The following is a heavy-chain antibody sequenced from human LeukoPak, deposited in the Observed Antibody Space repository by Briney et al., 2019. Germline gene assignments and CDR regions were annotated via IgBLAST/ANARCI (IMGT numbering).Heavy chain of an antibody. CDR1: GGSISSYY. CDR2: IHTSGST. V-gene: IGHV4-4*07. D-gene: IGHD3-22*01. CDR3: ARDKVNYYDSSGYYGKSWFDP. Sequence: SETLSLTCTVSGGSISSYYWSWIRQPAEKGLEWIGRIHTSGSTNYNPSLKSRVTMSVDTSKNQFSLKLSSVTAADTAVYYCARDKVNYYDSSGYYGKSWFDPWGQGTLVTVSS. J-gene: IGHJ5*02.